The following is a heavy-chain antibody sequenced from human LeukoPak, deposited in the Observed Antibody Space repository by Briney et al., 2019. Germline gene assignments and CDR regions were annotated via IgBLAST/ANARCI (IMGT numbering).Heavy chain of an antibody. CDR1: GFTFSRSG. J-gene: IGHJ3*02. Sequence: GGSLRLSCAASGFTFSRSGMHWVRQAPGKGLEWVTFIGYDGSKIYYADSVKGRFTISRDNSKNTLYLQMNSLRAEDTAVYYCAKEGKGGFDIWGQGTMVTVSS. D-gene: IGHD3-16*01. V-gene: IGHV3-30*02. CDR2: IGYDGSKI. CDR3: AKEGKGGFDI.